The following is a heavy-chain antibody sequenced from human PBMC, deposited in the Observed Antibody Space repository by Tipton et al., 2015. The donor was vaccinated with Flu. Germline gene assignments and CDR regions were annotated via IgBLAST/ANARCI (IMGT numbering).Heavy chain of an antibody. CDR3: ARNRQQSRYFDL. D-gene: IGHD1-1*01. CDR1: GYTFSSYE. V-gene: IGHV1-8*01. CDR2: MNPNSGNT. J-gene: IGHJ2*01. Sequence: QVQLVQSGAEVKKPGASVKVSCKASGYTFSSYEINWVRQATGQGLEWMGWMNPNSGNTGYAQKFQGRVTMTRNTSISTAYMVLTSLTSEDTAVYYCARNRQQSRYFDLWGRGTLVTVST.